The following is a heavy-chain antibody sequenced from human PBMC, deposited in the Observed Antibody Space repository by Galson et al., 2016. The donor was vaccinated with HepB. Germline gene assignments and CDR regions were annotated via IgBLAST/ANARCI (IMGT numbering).Heavy chain of an antibody. V-gene: IGHV4-61*01. CDR2: IYHIETT. CDR1: GDSASSNRNY. Sequence: TLSLTCRVSGDSASSNRNYWSWIRQSPGKGLEWIGYIYHIETTNYNPSLKSRVTISLDTSRNQFSLRLNSVTAANTAVYFCANTPYYDFWSGFYPRGGYYYYMDVWGKGTTVTVSS. CDR3: ANTPYYDFWSGFYPRGGYYYYMDV. J-gene: IGHJ6*03. D-gene: IGHD3-3*01.